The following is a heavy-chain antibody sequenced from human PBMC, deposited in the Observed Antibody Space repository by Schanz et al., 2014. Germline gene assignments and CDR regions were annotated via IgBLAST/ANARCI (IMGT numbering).Heavy chain of an antibody. V-gene: IGHV3-33*08. CDR3: ARDGYSVVVISPTESFDI. D-gene: IGHD2-21*01. Sequence: QVRLVESGGGVVQPGRSLRLSCAASGFTLSSYGMHWVRQAPGKGLEWVAFINSDGTKRFYADSVKSRFTISRDNSRNTLYLQMNSLRAEDTAVYYCARDGYSVVVISPTESFDIRGQGTMVTVSP. J-gene: IGHJ3*02. CDR1: GFTLSSYG. CDR2: INSDGTKR.